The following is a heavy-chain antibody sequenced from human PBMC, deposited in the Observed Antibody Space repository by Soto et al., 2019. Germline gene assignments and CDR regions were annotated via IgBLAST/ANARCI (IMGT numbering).Heavy chain of an antibody. CDR2: INAGNGNT. V-gene: IGHV1-3*05. D-gene: IGHD2-21*02. Sequence: QVQLVQSGAEEKKPGASVKVSCKASGYTFTSYAMHWVRQAPGQRLEWMGWINAGNGNTKYSQKFQGRVTITRDTSASTAYMELSILRSEDTAVYYCARSIVVVTALDSWGQGTLVTVSS. J-gene: IGHJ4*02. CDR1: GYTFTSYA. CDR3: ARSIVVVTALDS.